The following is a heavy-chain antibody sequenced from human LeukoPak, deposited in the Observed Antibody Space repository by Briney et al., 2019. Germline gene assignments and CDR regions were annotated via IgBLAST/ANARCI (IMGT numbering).Heavy chain of an antibody. CDR1: GGSISSGGYF. D-gene: IGHD3-22*01. J-gene: IGHJ4*02. Sequence: SSQTLSLTCTVSGGSISSGGYFWSWTRQHPGKDLEWIGYIYYTGSTYYNPSLKSRVAMSLDTSKNQFSLKLSSVTAADTAVYYCARAARGYLYYFDYWGQGTLVTVSS. CDR3: ARAARGYLYYFDY. V-gene: IGHV4-31*03. CDR2: IYYTGST.